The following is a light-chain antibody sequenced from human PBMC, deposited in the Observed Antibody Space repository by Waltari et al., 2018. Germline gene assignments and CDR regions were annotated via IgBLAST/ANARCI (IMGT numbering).Light chain of an antibody. CDR3: SSYTSSSTPVV. V-gene: IGLV2-14*01. Sequence: QSALTQPASVSGSPGQSITISCTGTSSDVGGYNYVSWYQQPPGTAPKLMIYEVSNRPSGVPDRFSGSKSGNTASLTISGLQAEDEADYYCSSYTSSSTPVVFGGGTKLTVL. CDR2: EVS. J-gene: IGLJ2*01. CDR1: SSDVGGYNY.